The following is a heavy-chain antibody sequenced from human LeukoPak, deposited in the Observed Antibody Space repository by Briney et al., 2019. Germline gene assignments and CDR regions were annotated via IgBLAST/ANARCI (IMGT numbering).Heavy chain of an antibody. CDR2: IYYSGST. CDR1: GGSISSGGYY. Sequence: KSSETLSLTCTVSGGSISSGGYYWSWIRQHPGKGLEWIGYIYYSGSTYYNPSLKSRVTISVDKSKNQFSLKLSSVTAADTAVYYCARSRGYSYGSPLYYFDHWGQGTLVTVSS. J-gene: IGHJ4*02. V-gene: IGHV4-31*03. D-gene: IGHD5-18*01. CDR3: ARSRGYSYGSPLYYFDH.